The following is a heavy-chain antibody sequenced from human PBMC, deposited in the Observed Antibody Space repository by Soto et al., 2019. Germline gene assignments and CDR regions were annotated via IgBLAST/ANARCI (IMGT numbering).Heavy chain of an antibody. CDR2: IYYSGST. J-gene: IGHJ5*02. V-gene: IGHV4-30-4*01. CDR1: GDSIISYY. Sequence: SETLSLTCTVSGDSIISYYWSWIRQPPGKGLEWIGYIYYSGSTYYNPSLKSRVTISVDTSKNQFSLKLSSVTAADTAVYYCARGGSSSWYDWFDPWGQGTLVTVSS. CDR3: ARGGSSSWYDWFDP. D-gene: IGHD6-13*01.